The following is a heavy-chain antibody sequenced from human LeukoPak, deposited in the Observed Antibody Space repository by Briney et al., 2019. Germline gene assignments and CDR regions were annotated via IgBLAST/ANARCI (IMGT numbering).Heavy chain of an antibody. Sequence: PGGSLRLSCAASAFTFSSYSMNWVRPAPGEGLGWGSFISRSGATIYYTDSVKRRCTIYRDNAKNSLYLQKNSLRAEDTAVYYCARDHATYYYDSSGYYDYWGQGTLVTVST. CDR2: ISRSGATI. V-gene: IGHV3-48*04. CDR1: AFTFSSYS. CDR3: ARDHATYYYDSSGYYDY. D-gene: IGHD3-22*01. J-gene: IGHJ4*02.